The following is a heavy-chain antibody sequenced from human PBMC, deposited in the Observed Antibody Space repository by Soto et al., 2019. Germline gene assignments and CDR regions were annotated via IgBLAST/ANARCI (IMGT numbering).Heavy chain of an antibody. CDR1: GFTFISCV. J-gene: IGHJ5*02. D-gene: IGHD6-13*01. Sequence: GGSLILCCVASGFTFISCVMSWVRQPPGKGLEWVSAVTGSGSSTFYADSVKGRFTISRDNSKNTLYLQMNSLRAEDTAVYYFAKLAAAGLTYNWFAPWGQGTLVTVSS. CDR2: VTGSGSST. CDR3: AKLAAAGLTYNWFAP. V-gene: IGHV3-23*01.